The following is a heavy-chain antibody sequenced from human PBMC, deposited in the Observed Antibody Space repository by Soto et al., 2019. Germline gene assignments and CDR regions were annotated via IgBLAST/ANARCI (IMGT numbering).Heavy chain of an antibody. CDR1: GFTFSDYG. CDR3: AKDYLRWAQP. CDR2: ISGSGST. V-gene: IGHV3-23*01. Sequence: GGSLRLSCAASGFTFSDYGMRWVRQAPGKGLEWVSAISGSGSTFYADSVKGRFTISRDNSKNTLFLQMNSLRAQDTAVYYCAKDYLRWAQPWGQGTLVTVSS. J-gene: IGHJ5*02. D-gene: IGHD1-26*01.